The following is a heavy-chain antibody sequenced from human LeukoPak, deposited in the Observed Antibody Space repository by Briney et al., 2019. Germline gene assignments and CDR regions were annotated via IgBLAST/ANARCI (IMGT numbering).Heavy chain of an antibody. Sequence: GGSPRLSCAASGFTFSSYDMTWVRQAPGRGLEWVSSIRPSGDNTYYGDSVKGRFTISRDNSKNTVYLQMNNMRVDDTAIYYCARVAGWNWFDPWGQGTLVTVSS. V-gene: IGHV3-23*01. D-gene: IGHD6-19*01. CDR3: ARVAGWNWFDP. J-gene: IGHJ5*02. CDR1: GFTFSSYD. CDR2: IRPSGDNT.